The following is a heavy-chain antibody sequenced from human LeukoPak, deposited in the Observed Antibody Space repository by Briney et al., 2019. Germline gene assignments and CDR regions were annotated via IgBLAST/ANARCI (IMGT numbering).Heavy chain of an antibody. CDR3: ARDRSNSDY. CDR1: GYTFTNYG. CDR2: IIIYSGNT. J-gene: IGHJ4*02. Sequence: AAVKVSFKASGYTFTNYGISWVRQPPGQGLEWMGWIIIYSGNTDYAQEFQGRVTMTADTSTSTAYMDLRSLRSDDTAVYFCARDRSNSDYWGQGTLVTVSS. D-gene: IGHD6-13*01. V-gene: IGHV1-18*01.